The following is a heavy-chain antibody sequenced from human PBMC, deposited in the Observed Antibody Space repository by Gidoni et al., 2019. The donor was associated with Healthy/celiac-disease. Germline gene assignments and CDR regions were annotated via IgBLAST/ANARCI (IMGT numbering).Heavy chain of an antibody. V-gene: IGHV3-21*01. CDR3: ARELIYSSGDPGGYGMDV. Sequence: EVQLVESGGGLVKPGGSLRLSCAASGFTFSSYSMTWVRQAPGKGLEWVSSISSGSSYIYYADSVKGRFTISRDNAKNSLYLQMNSLRAEDTAVYYCARELIYSSGDPGGYGMDVWGQGTTVTVSS. CDR1: GFTFSSYS. J-gene: IGHJ6*02. CDR2: ISSGSSYI. D-gene: IGHD6-19*01.